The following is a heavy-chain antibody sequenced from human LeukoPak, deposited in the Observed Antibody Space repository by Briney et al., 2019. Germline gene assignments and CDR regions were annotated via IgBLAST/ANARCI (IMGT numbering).Heavy chain of an antibody. CDR1: GFTFSNYW. J-gene: IGHJ4*02. CDR3: AKPTDS. V-gene: IGHV3-7*01. D-gene: IGHD4-17*01. CDR2: IKEDGSEK. Sequence: RGSLRLSCAASGFTFSNYWMSWVRQAPGKGLEWVANIKEDGSEKYYVDSVKGRFTISRDNAKNSLYLQMNSLRAEDTAVYYCAKPTDSWGQGTLATVSS.